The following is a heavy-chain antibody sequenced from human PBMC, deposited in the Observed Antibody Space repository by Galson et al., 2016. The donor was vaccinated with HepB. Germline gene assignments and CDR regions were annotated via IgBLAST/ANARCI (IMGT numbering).Heavy chain of an antibody. V-gene: IGHV3-23*01. D-gene: IGHD2-8*01. CDR2: ISDSGDKI. J-gene: IGHJ4*02. CDR3: AKDYCTHVLCQTRLPYHFDY. Sequence: SLRLSCAASGFTFSTYAMPWVRQAPGKGLEWVSTISDSGDKIYYADSVKGRFTISRDNSNNTLYLQMNSLRAEDTAVYYCAKDYCTHVLCQTRLPYHFDYWGQGTLVAVSS. CDR1: GFTFSTYA.